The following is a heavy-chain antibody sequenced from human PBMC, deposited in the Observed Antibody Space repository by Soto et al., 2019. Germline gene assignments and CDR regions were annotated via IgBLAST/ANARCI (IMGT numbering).Heavy chain of an antibody. V-gene: IGHV3-48*03. D-gene: IGHD3-22*01. Sequence: EVQLVESGGGLVQPGGSLRLSCAASGFTFSSYEMNWVRQAPGKGLEWVSYISSSGSTIYYADSVKGRFTISRDNAKNSLYLLMNSLRAEDTAVYYCARPDRGPWDYWGQGTLVTVSS. CDR3: ARPDRGPWDY. CDR2: ISSSGSTI. J-gene: IGHJ4*02. CDR1: GFTFSSYE.